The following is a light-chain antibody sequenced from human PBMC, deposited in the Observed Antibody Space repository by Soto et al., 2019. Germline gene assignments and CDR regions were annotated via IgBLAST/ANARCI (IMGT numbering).Light chain of an antibody. CDR1: QSVLYSSNNKNY. CDR3: QQYYSTTPT. CDR2: WAS. V-gene: IGKV4-1*01. Sequence: DIVMTQSPDSLAVSLGERATINCKSSQSVLYSSNNKNYLAWYQQKPGQPPKLLIYWASTRESGVPDRFSGSGSGTDFTLTISSLQAEDVAVYYCQQYYSTTPTFGQGTQLEIK. J-gene: IGKJ5*01.